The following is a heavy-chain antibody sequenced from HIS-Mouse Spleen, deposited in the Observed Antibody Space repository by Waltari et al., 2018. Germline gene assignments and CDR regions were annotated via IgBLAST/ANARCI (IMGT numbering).Heavy chain of an antibody. CDR3: AREIPYSSSWYDWYFDL. J-gene: IGHJ2*01. Sequence: QLQLQESGPGLVKPSETLSLTCTVPGGSISSSSSYWGWIRQPPGQGLEWIGSIYYSGSTYYNPSLKSRVTISVDTSKNQFSLKLSSVTAADTAVYYCAREIPYSSSWYDWYFDLWGRGTLVTVSS. V-gene: IGHV4-39*07. CDR2: IYYSGST. CDR1: GGSISSSSSY. D-gene: IGHD6-13*01.